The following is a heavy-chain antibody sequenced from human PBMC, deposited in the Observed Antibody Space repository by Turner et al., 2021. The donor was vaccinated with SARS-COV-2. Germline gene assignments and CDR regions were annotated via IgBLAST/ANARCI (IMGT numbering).Heavy chain of an antibody. V-gene: IGHV3-74*01. CDR3: ARGVTVAGITPFGY. Sequence: EVQLVEPGGGLVQPGGSLRLSCAASLFTFSSYWMHWVRQAPGKGLVWVSRMNSGGSSTNYAESVKGRFTVSRDNAKNTLYLQMNSLRAEDTAVYYCARGVTVAGITPFGYWGQGTLVTVSS. D-gene: IGHD6-19*01. J-gene: IGHJ4*02. CDR1: LFTFSSYW. CDR2: MNSGGSST.